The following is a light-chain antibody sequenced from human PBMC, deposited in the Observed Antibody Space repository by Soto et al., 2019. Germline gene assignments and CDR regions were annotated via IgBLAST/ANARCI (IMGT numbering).Light chain of an antibody. V-gene: IGKV1-5*03. CDR2: KAA. CDR3: QHYNSYPS. Sequence: DIQMTQSPSTLSASVGDRVTITCRASQSISSWLAWYQQKPGKAPKLLIYKAASLDSGVPSRFSGSGSGTEFTLTISSLQPDAFAPSYCQHYNSYPSCGGGTKVESK. CDR1: QSISSW. J-gene: IGKJ4*01.